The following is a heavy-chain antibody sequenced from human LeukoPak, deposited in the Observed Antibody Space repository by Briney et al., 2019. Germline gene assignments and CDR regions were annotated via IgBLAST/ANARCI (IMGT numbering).Heavy chain of an antibody. J-gene: IGHJ4*02. CDR1: GFTFSSYG. D-gene: IGHD1-14*01. Sequence: PGRSLRLSCAASGFTFSSYGMHWVRQAPGKGLEWVAVISYDGSNKYYADSVKGRFTMSRDNGKNTLYLQMNSLRAEDTAVYYCARDADGPGSLIDYWGQGTLVTVSS. CDR2: ISYDGSNK. CDR3: ARDADGPGSLIDY. V-gene: IGHV3-30*03.